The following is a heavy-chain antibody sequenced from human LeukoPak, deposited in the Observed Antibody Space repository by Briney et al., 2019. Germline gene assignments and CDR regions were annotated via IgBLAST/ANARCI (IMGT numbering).Heavy chain of an antibody. Sequence: PSETLSLTCTVSGGSISNYYWSWIRQPPGKGLEWIGYIYYSGSTNYNPSLKSRVTISAGTSKNQFFLRLTSVTAADTAVYYCASSEYRPGTTDAFDIWGQGTMVTVSS. CDR2: IYYSGST. J-gene: IGHJ3*02. CDR3: ASSEYRPGTTDAFDI. V-gene: IGHV4-59*12. D-gene: IGHD1-1*01. CDR1: GGSISNYY.